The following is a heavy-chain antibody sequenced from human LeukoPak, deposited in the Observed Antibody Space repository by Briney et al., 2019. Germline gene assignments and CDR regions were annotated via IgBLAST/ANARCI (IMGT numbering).Heavy chain of an antibody. CDR2: IYPGDSDT. CDR1: GYSFTSYW. Sequence: GESLKISCKGSGYSFTSYWIGWVRQMPGKGLEWMGIIYPGDSDTRYSPSFQGQVTISADKSISTAYLQWSSLKASDTAMYYCARGGVSFFDWLAFDYWGQGTLVTVSS. V-gene: IGHV5-51*01. CDR3: ARGGVSFFDWLAFDY. D-gene: IGHD3-9*01. J-gene: IGHJ4*02.